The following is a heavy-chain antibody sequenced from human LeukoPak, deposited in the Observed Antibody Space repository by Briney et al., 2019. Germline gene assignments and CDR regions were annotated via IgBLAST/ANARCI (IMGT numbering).Heavy chain of an antibody. CDR1: GGSFSGYY. Sequence: SETLSPTCAVYGGSFSGYYWSWIRQPPGKGLEWIGYIYYSGSTNYNPSLKRRVTISLDTSKNQFYLKLSSVTAADTAVYYCARGLATYYYDSSGYYSKYNWFDPWGQGTLVTVSS. CDR3: ARGLATYYYDSSGYYSKYNWFDP. D-gene: IGHD3-22*01. CDR2: IYYSGST. J-gene: IGHJ5*02. V-gene: IGHV4-59*01.